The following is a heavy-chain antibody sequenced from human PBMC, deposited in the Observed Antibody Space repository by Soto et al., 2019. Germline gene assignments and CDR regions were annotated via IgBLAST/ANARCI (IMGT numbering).Heavy chain of an antibody. CDR3: ARKDKSGYFNWFDP. D-gene: IGHD3-22*01. CDR2: IFPSDSDT. Sequence: GESLKISFITSGYRFTSYLISWVRQMPVIGLEWMGIIFPSDSDTRYSPSFQGQVTVSADRSTSTVVLQWASLKASHTAVYFCARKDKSGYFNWFDPWGQGTMVGVSS. CDR1: GYRFTSYL. V-gene: IGHV5-51*01. J-gene: IGHJ5*02.